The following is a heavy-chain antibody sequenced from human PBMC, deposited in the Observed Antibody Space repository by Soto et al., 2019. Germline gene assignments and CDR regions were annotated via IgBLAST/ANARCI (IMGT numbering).Heavy chain of an antibody. CDR2: IYYSGST. CDR1: GVCISRGHYY. J-gene: IGHJ5*02. V-gene: IGHV4-30-4*01. D-gene: IGHD2-2*01. Sequence: SQALSVTCTVSGVCISRGHYYWSWIRQPPGKGLEWIGYIYYSGSTYYNPSLKSRVTISVDTSKNQFSLKLSPVTAADTAVYYCDRVQYPNWVDPWGQGTLVTASS. CDR3: DRVQYPNWVDP.